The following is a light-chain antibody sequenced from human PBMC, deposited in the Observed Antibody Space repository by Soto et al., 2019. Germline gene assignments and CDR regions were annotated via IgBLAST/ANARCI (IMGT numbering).Light chain of an antibody. J-gene: IGLJ1*01. V-gene: IGLV2-8*01. CDR3: NSYAGIDNQGVYV. Sequence: QSVLTQPPSASGSPGQSVTISCTGTSSDVGGYNYVSWYQHHPGKAPKLIIYEVTRRPSGVPDRFSGSKSGNTASLTVSGLQAEDEADYSCNSYAGIDNQGVYVFGTGTKGTVL. CDR2: EVT. CDR1: SSDVGGYNY.